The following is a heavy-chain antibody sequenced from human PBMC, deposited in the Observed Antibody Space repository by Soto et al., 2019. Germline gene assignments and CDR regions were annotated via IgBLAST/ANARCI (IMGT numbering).Heavy chain of an antibody. CDR3: ASGWIGYGDNGVSRAGRDV. D-gene: IGHD4-17*01. Sequence: SETLSLTCTVSGGSISSSSYYWGWIHQPPWKGLEWIGSIYYSGSTYYNPSLKSLVTISVDTSKNQFSLKLSSVTAADRAVYNCASGWIGYGDNGVSRAGRDVWGQGTTDIAS. V-gene: IGHV4-39*01. J-gene: IGHJ6*02. CDR1: GGSISSSSYY. CDR2: IYYSGST.